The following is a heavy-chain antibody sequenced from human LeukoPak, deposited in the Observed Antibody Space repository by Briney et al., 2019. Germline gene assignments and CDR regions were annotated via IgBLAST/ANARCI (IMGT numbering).Heavy chain of an antibody. CDR1: GFTFSSYV. CDR2: ISYDGSNE. V-gene: IGHV3-30*04. Sequence: PGGSLRLSCAASGFTFSSYVMHWVRQAPGKGLEWVAIISYDGSNEYYADSVKGRFTISRDNSKNTLYLQMNSLRAEDTAVYYCAKEPDYYYYYYMDVWGKGTTVTVSS. CDR3: AKEPDYYYYYYMDV. J-gene: IGHJ6*03.